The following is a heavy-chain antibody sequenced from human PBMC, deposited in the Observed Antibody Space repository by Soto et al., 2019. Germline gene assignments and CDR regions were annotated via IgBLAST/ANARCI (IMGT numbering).Heavy chain of an antibody. V-gene: IGHV3-11*01. J-gene: IGHJ6*02. CDR3: LIIAYCSRCYCFSGGHHYYYVLDV. CDR1: GFIFSDYY. CDR2: ITSSGSLI. Sequence: GGSLRLSCAASGFIFSDYYMTWIRQSPGKGLEWVTCITSSGSLIYYADSVKGRFTISRDKAKNSRYRQMNSLRDEDTDVDYWLIIAYCSRCYCFSGGHHYYYVLDVWPQGTTVTFSS. D-gene: IGHD2-15*01.